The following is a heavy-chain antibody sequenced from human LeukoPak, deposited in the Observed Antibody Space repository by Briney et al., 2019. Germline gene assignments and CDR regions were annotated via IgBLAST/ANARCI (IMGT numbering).Heavy chain of an antibody. CDR1: GGTFSSYA. V-gene: IGHV1-69*04. D-gene: IGHD3-10*01. CDR2: IIPILGIA. Sequence: ASVKVSCKASGGTFSSYAISWVRQAPGQGLEWMGRIIPILGIANYAQKFQGRVTMTRDTSTSTVYMELSSLRSEDTAVYYCARDAGITMVRGFDMDVWGKGTTVTVSS. CDR3: ARDAGITMVRGFDMDV. J-gene: IGHJ6*03.